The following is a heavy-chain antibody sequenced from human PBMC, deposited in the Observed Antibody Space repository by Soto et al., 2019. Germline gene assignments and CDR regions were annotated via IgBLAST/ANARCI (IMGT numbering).Heavy chain of an antibody. D-gene: IGHD2-15*01. Sequence: PGGSLRLSCAASGFTFSSYAMSWVRQAPGKGLEWVSAISGSGGSTYYADSVKGRFTISRDNSKNTLYLQMNSLRAEDTAVYYCAKDDFIVVVVAARRTTFHTFDYWGQGTLVTVSS. CDR3: AKDDFIVVVVAARRTTFHTFDY. CDR2: ISGSGGST. V-gene: IGHV3-23*01. J-gene: IGHJ4*02. CDR1: GFTFSSYA.